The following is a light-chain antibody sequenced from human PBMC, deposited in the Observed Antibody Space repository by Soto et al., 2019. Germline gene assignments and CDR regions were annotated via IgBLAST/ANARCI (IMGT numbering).Light chain of an antibody. CDR2: GNS. Sequence: QSVLTQPPSVSGAPGQRVTISCTGSSSNIGAGYDVHWYQQLPGTAPKLLIYGNSNRPSGVPDRFSGSKSGTSASLAITGLQVEEEADYYCQSYDSRLTGSVVFGGGTKLTVL. J-gene: IGLJ2*01. V-gene: IGLV1-40*01. CDR3: QSYDSRLTGSVV. CDR1: SSNIGAGYD.